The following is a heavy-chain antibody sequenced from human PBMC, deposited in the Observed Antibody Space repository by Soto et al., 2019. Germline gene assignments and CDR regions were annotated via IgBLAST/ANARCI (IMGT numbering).Heavy chain of an antibody. CDR2: IYYSGST. V-gene: IGHV4-39*01. CDR1: GASISSSRYY. CDR3: ARINDGTTYYYYGMAV. Sequence: SETLSLTCTVSGASISSSRYYWGWIRQPPGKGLEWIGSIYYSGSTYYNPSLKSRVTISVDTSKNQFSLKLSSVTAADTALYYCARINDGTTYYYYGMAVWGQGTTVNVS. D-gene: IGHD1-7*01. J-gene: IGHJ6*02.